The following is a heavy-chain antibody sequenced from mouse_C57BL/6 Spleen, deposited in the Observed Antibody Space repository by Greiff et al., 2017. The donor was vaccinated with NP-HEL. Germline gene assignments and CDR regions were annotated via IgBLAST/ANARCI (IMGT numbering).Heavy chain of an antibody. Sequence: EVQLVESGGGLVKPGGSLKLSCAASGFTFSDYGMHWVRQAPEKGLEWVAYISSGSSTIYYADTVKGRFTISRDNAKNTLFLQMTSRRSEDTAMYYCGWGYWYFDVWGTGTTVTVSS. J-gene: IGHJ1*03. CDR2: ISSGSSTI. CDR1: GFTFSDYG. D-gene: IGHD4-1*01. CDR3: GWGYWYFDV. V-gene: IGHV5-17*01.